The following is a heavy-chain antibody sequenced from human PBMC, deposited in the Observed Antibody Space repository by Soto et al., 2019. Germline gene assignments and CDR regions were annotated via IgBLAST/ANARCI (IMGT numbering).Heavy chain of an antibody. V-gene: IGHV1-18*01. CDR1: GYTFTSYG. CDR2: ISAYNGNT. D-gene: IGHD5-18*01. J-gene: IGHJ5*02. CDR3: ARGNVDTAKADNWFDA. Sequence: ASVKVSCKASGYTFTSYGISWVRQAPGQGLEWMGWISAYNGNTNYARKLQGRVTMTTDTSTSTAYMELRSLRSDDTAVYYCARGNVDTAKADNWFDAWGQGTLVTVSS.